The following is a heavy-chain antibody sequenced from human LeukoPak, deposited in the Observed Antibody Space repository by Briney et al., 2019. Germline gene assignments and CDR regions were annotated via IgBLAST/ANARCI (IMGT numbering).Heavy chain of an antibody. Sequence: ASVKVSCKASGYTFTSYGISWVRQAPGQGLEWMGWISAYNGNTNYAQKLQGRVTMTTDTSTSTAYMELRSLRSDDTAVYYCASGRREYYYGSGSLDYWGQGTLVTVSS. D-gene: IGHD3-10*01. CDR2: ISAYNGNT. CDR1: GYTFTSYG. V-gene: IGHV1-18*01. J-gene: IGHJ4*02. CDR3: ASGRREYYYGSGSLDY.